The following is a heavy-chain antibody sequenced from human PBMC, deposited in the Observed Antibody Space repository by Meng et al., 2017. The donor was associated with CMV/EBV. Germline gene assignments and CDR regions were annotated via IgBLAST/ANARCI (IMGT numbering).Heavy chain of an antibody. Sequence: GGSLRLSCAASGFTVSSNYMSWVRQAPGKGLEWVSVIYSGGSTYYADSVKGRFTISRDNSKNTLYLQMNSLRAEDTAVYYCAKRTASTDGPYFDYWGQGTLVTVSS. CDR2: IYSGGST. CDR3: AKRTASTDGPYFDY. D-gene: IGHD4-17*01. CDR1: GFTVSSNY. J-gene: IGHJ4*02. V-gene: IGHV3-53*01.